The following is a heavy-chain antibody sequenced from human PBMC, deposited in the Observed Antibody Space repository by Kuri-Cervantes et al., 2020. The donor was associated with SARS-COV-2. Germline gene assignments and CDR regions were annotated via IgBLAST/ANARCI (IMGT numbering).Heavy chain of an antibody. D-gene: IGHD6-13*01. J-gene: IGHJ4*02. V-gene: IGHV3-7*01. CDR3: ASRYSSSWTARAGGFHY. CDR1: GFTFSSYW. CDR2: IKQDGSEK. Sequence: GESLKISCAASGFTFSSYWMSWVHQAPGKGLEWVANIKQDGSEKYYVDSVKGRFTISRDNAKNSLYLQMNSLRAEDTAVYYCASRYSSSWTARAGGFHYWGQGTLVTVSS.